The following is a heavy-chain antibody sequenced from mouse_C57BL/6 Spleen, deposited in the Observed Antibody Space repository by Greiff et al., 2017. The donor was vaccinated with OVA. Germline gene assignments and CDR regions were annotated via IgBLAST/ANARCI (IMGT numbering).Heavy chain of an antibody. J-gene: IGHJ3*01. D-gene: IGHD1-1*01. Sequence: EVQLVESGGGLVKPGGSLKLSCAASGFTFSSYAMSWVRQTPEKRLEWVATISDGGSYTYYPDNVKGRFTISRDNAKNNLYLQMSHLKSEDTAMYYCARGGYGSSYGAWFAYWGQGTLVTVSA. CDR1: GFTFSSYA. CDR3: ARGGYGSSYGAWFAY. V-gene: IGHV5-4*01. CDR2: ISDGGSYT.